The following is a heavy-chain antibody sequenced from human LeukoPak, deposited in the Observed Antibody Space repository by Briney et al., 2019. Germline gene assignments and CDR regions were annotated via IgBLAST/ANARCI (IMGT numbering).Heavy chain of an antibody. Sequence: DPGGSLRLSCAASGFTFSTYNMNWVRQAPGKGLEWVSYITISSTTIYYADSVKGRFTISRDNAKNSLYLQMNSLRAEDTALYYCARGTQWLAVFDYWGQGTLVTVSS. V-gene: IGHV3-48*01. J-gene: IGHJ4*02. CDR3: ARGTQWLAVFDY. CDR2: ITISSTTI. D-gene: IGHD6-19*01. CDR1: GFTFSTYN.